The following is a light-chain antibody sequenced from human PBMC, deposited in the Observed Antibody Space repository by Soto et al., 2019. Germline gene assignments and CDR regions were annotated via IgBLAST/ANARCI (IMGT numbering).Light chain of an antibody. J-gene: IGKJ1*01. CDR1: QSVNSGY. CDR3: QPYRSSPRA. V-gene: IGKV3-20*01. Sequence: MVLTQSPGTLSLSPGERATLSCRASQSVNSGYLAWYQHTPGQAPRLLIYDTSTRATGIPDRFSGSGSGTDFTLTISRLEPEDFAVFYCQPYRSSPRAFGQGTRVDIK. CDR2: DTS.